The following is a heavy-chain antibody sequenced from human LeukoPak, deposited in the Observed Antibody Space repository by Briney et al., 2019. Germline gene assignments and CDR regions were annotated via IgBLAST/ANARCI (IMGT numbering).Heavy chain of an antibody. Sequence: SETLSLTCAVYGGSFSGYYWSWIRHSPGKGREWIGEINHSGSNNYNPSLNSRVTKTVDTSKNQYSLKLSSATAADTAVYYCARVSVGATPYSFDYWGQGTLVTVSS. CDR2: INHSGSN. V-gene: IGHV4-34*01. CDR3: ARVSVGATPYSFDY. D-gene: IGHD1-26*01. J-gene: IGHJ4*02. CDR1: GGSFSGYY.